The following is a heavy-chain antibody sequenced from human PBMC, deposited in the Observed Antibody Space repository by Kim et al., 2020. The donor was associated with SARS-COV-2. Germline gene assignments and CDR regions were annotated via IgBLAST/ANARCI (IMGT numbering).Heavy chain of an antibody. J-gene: IGHJ6*03. D-gene: IGHD3-10*01. Sequence: GGSLRLSCAASGFTFSRYAMSWVRQAPGKGLEWVSAISGSGGSTYYADSVKGRFTISRDNSKNTLYLQMNSLRAEDTAVYYCAKVPVTDYYYYYMDVWGKGTTVTVSS. CDR2: ISGSGGST. CDR3: AKVPVTDYYYYYMDV. CDR1: GFTFSRYA. V-gene: IGHV3-23*01.